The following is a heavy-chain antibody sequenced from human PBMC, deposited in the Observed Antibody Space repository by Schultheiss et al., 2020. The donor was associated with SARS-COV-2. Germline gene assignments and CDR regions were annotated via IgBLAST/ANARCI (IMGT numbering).Heavy chain of an antibody. J-gene: IGHJ5*02. D-gene: IGHD3-22*01. Sequence: KISCKASGNTFTTYYMNWVRQAPGQGLEWMGGIIPIFGTANYAQKFQGRVTITADKSTSTAYMELSSLRSEDTAVYYCARDKLAYYYDSSGYYYSSWGQGTLVTVSS. CDR2: IIPIFGTA. CDR1: GNTFTTYY. CDR3: ARDKLAYYYDSSGYYYSS. V-gene: IGHV1-69*06.